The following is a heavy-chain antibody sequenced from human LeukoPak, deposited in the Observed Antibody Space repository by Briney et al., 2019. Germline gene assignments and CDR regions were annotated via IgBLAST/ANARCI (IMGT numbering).Heavy chain of an antibody. CDR3: ARARTVDTAMVCIDP. J-gene: IGHJ5*02. Sequence: ASVKVSCKASGYTFTGYYMHWVRQAPGQGLEWMGWINPNSGGTNYAQKFQGRVTMTRGTSISTAYMELSRLRSDDTAVYYCARARTVDTAMVCIDPWGQGTLVTVSS. CDR1: GYTFTGYY. D-gene: IGHD5-18*01. V-gene: IGHV1-2*02. CDR2: INPNSGGT.